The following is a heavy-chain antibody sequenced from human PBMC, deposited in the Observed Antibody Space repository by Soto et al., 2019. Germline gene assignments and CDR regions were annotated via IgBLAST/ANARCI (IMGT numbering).Heavy chain of an antibody. CDR3: ARRSSGWYRPFDY. V-gene: IGHV3-30-3*01. D-gene: IGHD6-19*01. CDR1: GFTFSSYA. Sequence: QVQLVESGGGVVQPGRSLRLSCAASGFTFSSYAMHWVRQAPGKGLEWVAVISYDGSNKYYADSVKGRFTISRDNSKNTMYLQMNSLRAEDTAVYYCARRSSGWYRPFDYWGQGTLVTGSS. CDR2: ISYDGSNK. J-gene: IGHJ4*02.